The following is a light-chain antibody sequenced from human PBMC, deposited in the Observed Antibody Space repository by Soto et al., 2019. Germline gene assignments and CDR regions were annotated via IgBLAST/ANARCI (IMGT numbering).Light chain of an antibody. J-gene: IGKJ1*01. CDR1: QSVSSSY. CDR3: QQYGSSPWT. Sequence: IVLTQSPGTLSLSPGERATLSCRASQSVSSSYLAWYQQKPGQAPRPLIYGASSRAIGIPDRFSGSGSGTDFTLTISRLEPEDFAVYYCQQYGSSPWTFGQGTKGEIK. CDR2: GAS. V-gene: IGKV3-20*01.